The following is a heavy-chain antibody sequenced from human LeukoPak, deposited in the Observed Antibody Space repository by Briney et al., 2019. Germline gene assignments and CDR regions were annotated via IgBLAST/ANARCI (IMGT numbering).Heavy chain of an antibody. CDR2: IYYSGST. J-gene: IGHJ5*02. CDR3: ARRRYCSSTSCSPADWFDP. V-gene: IGHV4-30-4*01. Sequence: SQTLSLTCTVSGGSISSGDYYWSWIRQPPGKGLEWIGYIYYSGSTYYNPSLKSRVTISVDTSKNHFSLKLSSVTAADTAVYYCARRRYCSSTSCSPADWFDPWGQGTLVTVSS. D-gene: IGHD2-2*01. CDR1: GGSISSGDYY.